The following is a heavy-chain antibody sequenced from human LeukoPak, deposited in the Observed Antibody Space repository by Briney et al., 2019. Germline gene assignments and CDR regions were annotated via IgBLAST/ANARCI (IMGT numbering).Heavy chain of an antibody. CDR1: GFTFDDYA. Sequence: GGSLRLSCAASGFTFDDYAMHWVRQAPGKGLEWVSGISWNSGSIGYADSVKGRFTISRDNAKNSLYLQMNSLRAEDTALYCCAKDRYYYYDSSGYYGYDAFDIWGQGTMVTVSS. J-gene: IGHJ3*02. CDR2: ISWNSGSI. V-gene: IGHV3-9*01. CDR3: AKDRYYYYDSSGYYGYDAFDI. D-gene: IGHD3-22*01.